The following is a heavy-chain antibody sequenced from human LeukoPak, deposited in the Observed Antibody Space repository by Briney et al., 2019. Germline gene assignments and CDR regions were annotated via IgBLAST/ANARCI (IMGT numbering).Heavy chain of an antibody. Sequence: NSSETLSLTCTVSGGSISSSSYYWGWIRQPPGKGLEWIGSIYYSGSTYYNPSLKSRVTISVDTSRNQFSLKLSSVTAADTAVYYCARTLGYCSGGSCPRQAIDYWGQGTLVTVSS. V-gene: IGHV4-39*01. J-gene: IGHJ4*02. CDR1: GGSISSSSYY. CDR3: ARTLGYCSGGSCPRQAIDY. D-gene: IGHD2-15*01. CDR2: IYYSGST.